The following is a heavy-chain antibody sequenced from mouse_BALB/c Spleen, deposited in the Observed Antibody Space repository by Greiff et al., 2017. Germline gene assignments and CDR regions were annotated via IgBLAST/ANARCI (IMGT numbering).Heavy chain of an antibody. CDR3: AREGGYYAMDY. D-gene: IGHD1-1*02. Sequence: EVQLQQSGAELVKPGASVKLSCTASGFNIKDTYMHWVKQRPGQGLEWIGYINPYNDGTKYNEKFKGKATLTSDKSSSTAYMELSSLTSEDSAVYYCAREGGYYAMDYWGQGTSVTVSS. CDR1: GFNIKDTY. CDR2: INPYNDGT. V-gene: IGHV1-14*01. J-gene: IGHJ4*01.